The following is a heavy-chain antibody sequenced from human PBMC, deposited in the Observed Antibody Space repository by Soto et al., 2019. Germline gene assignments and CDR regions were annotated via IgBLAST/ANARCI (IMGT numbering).Heavy chain of an antibody. D-gene: IGHD3-22*01. CDR1: GFSLSTSGVG. V-gene: IGHV2-5*02. CDR2: IYWDDDK. J-gene: IGHJ1*01. Sequence: QITLKESGPTLVKPTQTLTLTSTFSGFSLSTSGVGVGWIRQPPGKALEWLALIYWDDDKRYSPSLKSRLTIPKDTSKNQVVLTMTNMDPVDTATYYCAHLTYYYDSSGYYSRAEYFQHWGQGTLVTVSS. CDR3: AHLTYYYDSSGYYSRAEYFQH.